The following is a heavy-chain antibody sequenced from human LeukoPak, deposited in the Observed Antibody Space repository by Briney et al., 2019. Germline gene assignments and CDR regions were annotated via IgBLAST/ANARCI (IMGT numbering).Heavy chain of an antibody. J-gene: IGHJ4*02. CDR3: ARGFYYDTSGYPLGDC. CDR1: GFTFSSYA. D-gene: IGHD3-22*01. Sequence: GGSLRLSCAASGFTFSSYAMHWVRQAPGKGLEWVAVISYDGSIKNYADSLKGRFTISRDNSKNTVYLQMNSLRTEDTAVFYCARGFYYDTSGYPLGDCWGQGTLVTVSS. V-gene: IGHV3-30*04. CDR2: ISYDGSIK.